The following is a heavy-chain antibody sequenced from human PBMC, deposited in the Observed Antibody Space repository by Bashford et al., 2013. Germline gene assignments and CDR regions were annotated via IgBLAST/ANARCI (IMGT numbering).Heavy chain of an antibody. Sequence: ASVKVSCKASGYTFTSYGISWVRQAPGQGLEWMGWISAYNGNTNYAQKFQGRATITRDTSASTAYMDLSRLGSEDTAIYYCARGRERPDFYDPSDSFVCFDYWGQGTLVTVSS. V-gene: IGHV1-18*01. CDR3: ARGRERPDFYDPSDSFVCFDY. J-gene: IGHJ4*02. D-gene: IGHD3-22*01. CDR2: ISAYNGNT. CDR1: GYTFTSYG.